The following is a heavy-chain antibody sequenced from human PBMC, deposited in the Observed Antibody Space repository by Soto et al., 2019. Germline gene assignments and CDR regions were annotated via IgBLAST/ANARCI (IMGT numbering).Heavy chain of an antibody. D-gene: IGHD6-6*01. V-gene: IGHV1-18*04. J-gene: IGHJ4*02. Sequence: QVQLVQSGAEMKKPGASVKVSCKASGYSFSLYGISWVRQAPGQGLEWMGWISTYNGNTKYAQKFQDRVTFTTDTSTSTAYMEVTSLGSDDTAVYYCARMLASSLDYWGQGTLVTVSS. CDR3: ARMLASSLDY. CDR1: GYSFSLYG. CDR2: ISTYNGNT.